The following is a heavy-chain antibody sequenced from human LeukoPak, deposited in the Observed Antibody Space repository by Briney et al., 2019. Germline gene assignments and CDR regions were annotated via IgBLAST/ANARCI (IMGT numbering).Heavy chain of an antibody. D-gene: IGHD6-13*01. CDR3: ARHGGRAAAAYFDY. CDR2: IYYSGST. V-gene: IGHV4-39*01. Sequence: SETLSLTCTVSGGSISSRSYYWGWIRQPPGKGLEWIGFIYYSGSTYYNPSPKSRVTISVDTSKNQFSLKLSSVTAADTAVYYCARHGGRAAAAYFDYWGQGTLVTVSS. CDR1: GGSISSRSYY. J-gene: IGHJ4*02.